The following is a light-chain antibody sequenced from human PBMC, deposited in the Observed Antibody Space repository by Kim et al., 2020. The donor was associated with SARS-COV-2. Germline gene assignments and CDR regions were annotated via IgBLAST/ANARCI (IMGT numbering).Light chain of an antibody. CDR2: RNN. CDR1: SNNVGNQG. Sequence: QAGLTQPPSVSKGLRQTATLTCTGNSNNVGNQGAAWLQQHQGHPPKLLSYRNNNRPSGISERLSASRSGNTASLTITGLQPEDEADYYCSAWDSSLRAVVFGRGTQLTV. CDR3: SAWDSSLRAVV. J-gene: IGLJ2*01. V-gene: IGLV10-54*01.